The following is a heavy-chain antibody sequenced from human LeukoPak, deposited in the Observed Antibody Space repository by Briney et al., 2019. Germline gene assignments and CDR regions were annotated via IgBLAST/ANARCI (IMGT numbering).Heavy chain of an antibody. CDR3: VRQLDGTLDY. J-gene: IGHJ4*02. CDR1: GFTFSKYW. V-gene: IGHV3-7*04. D-gene: IGHD1-26*01. Sequence: GGSLRLSCAASGFTFSKYWMSWVRQAPGKGLEWVANIKQDGGEKYYVDSVEGRFTISRDNAKNSLDLQMNSLGAEDTAVYYCVRQLDGTLDYWGQGTLVTVSS. CDR2: IKQDGGEK.